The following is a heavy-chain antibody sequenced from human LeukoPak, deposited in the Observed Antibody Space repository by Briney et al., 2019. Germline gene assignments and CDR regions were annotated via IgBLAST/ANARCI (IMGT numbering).Heavy chain of an antibody. CDR2: IRYDGSNK. D-gene: IGHD2-15*01. CDR3: ARRPEDCSGNRCHTAPDY. CDR1: GFTFSGYG. Sequence: GGSLRLSCAASGFTFSGYGMHWVRQAEAKGLEWVAFIRYDGSNKYYADSLKGRRTISTDNSKNTQYLQKHSPRPDETAAYYCARRPEDCSGNRCHTAPDYWGQGTLVTVSS. J-gene: IGHJ4*02. V-gene: IGHV3-30*02.